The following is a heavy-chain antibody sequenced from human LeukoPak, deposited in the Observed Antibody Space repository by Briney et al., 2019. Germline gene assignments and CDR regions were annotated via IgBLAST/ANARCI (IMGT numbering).Heavy chain of an antibody. CDR2: IRSKAYGGTT. V-gene: IGHV3-49*04. CDR1: GFTFGDYA. D-gene: IGHD2-21*02. CDR3: TRVGHIVVVTAIEHYYYYYMDV. Sequence: GSLRLSCTASGFTFGDYAMSWVRQAPGKGLEWVGFIRSKAYGGTTEYAASVKGRFTISRDDSKSIAYLQMNSLKTEDTAVYYCTRVGHIVVVTAIEHYYYYYMDVWGKGTTVTISS. J-gene: IGHJ6*03.